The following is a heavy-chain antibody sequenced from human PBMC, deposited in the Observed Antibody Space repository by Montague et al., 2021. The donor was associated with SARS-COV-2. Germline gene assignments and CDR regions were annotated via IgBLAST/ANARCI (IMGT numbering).Heavy chain of an antibody. J-gene: IGHJ5*02. D-gene: IGHD6-13*01. CDR1: GFTFSAYW. CDR3: VRAFSNSFKWFDP. CDR2: IRADGTTT. Sequence: SLRLSCAASGFTFSAYWMHWVLQAPGQGLEWVARIRADGTTTNYADSVKGRFTISRDNAQDTVYLHMTTLTAEDTAVYYCVRAFSNSFKWFDPWGQGTLVTVSS. V-gene: IGHV3-74*01.